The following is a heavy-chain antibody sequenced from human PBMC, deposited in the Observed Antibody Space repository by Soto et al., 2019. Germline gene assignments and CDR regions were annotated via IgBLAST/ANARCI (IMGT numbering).Heavy chain of an antibody. V-gene: IGHV4-34*01. CDR1: GGSFSGYY. Sequence: QVQLQRWGAGLLKPSETLSLTCAVYGGSFSGYYWSWIRQPPGKGLEWIGEINHSGRTNYNPSLKSRVTISVDTSKNQFSLKLSSVTAADTAVYYCARAVVVGATYYYYYYGMDVWGQGTTVTVSS. CDR3: ARAVVVGATYYYYYYGMDV. J-gene: IGHJ6*02. CDR2: INHSGRT. D-gene: IGHD1-26*01.